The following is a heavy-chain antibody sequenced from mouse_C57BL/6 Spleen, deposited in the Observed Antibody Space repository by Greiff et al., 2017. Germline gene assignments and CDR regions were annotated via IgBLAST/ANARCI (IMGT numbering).Heavy chain of an antibody. CDR2: IDPETGGT. D-gene: IGHD1-1*01. J-gene: IGHJ3*01. CDR3: TSPYYGSSYVFAY. V-gene: IGHV1-15*01. Sequence: VKLQESGAELVRPGASVTLSCKASGYTFTDYEMHWVKQTPVHGLEWIGAIDPETGGTAYNQKFKGKAILTADKSSSTAYMELRSLTSEDSAVYYCTSPYYGSSYVFAYWGQGTLVTVSA. CDR1: GYTFTDYE.